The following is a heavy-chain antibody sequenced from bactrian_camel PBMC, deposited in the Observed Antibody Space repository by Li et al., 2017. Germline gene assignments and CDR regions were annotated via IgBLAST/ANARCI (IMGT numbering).Heavy chain of an antibody. J-gene: IGHJ6*01. CDR1: GYTHSNYC. V-gene: IGHV3S53*01. CDR2: INSDGRT. CDR3: AAESGGTGGTSYTPPAWHAMAGRRLNFGY. D-gene: IGHD7*01. Sequence: QVQLVESGGGSVQAGGSLRLSCAASGYTHSNYCMGWFRQAPGKEREGVAAINSDGRTTYADSVKGRFAISQDNAKNTLDLQMNSLKPEVAAMYYCAAESGGTGGTSYTPPAWHAMAGRRLNFGYWGRGTQVTVS.